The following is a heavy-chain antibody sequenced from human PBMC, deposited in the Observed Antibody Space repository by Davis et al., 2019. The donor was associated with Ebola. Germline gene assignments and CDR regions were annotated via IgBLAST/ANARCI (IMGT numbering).Heavy chain of an antibody. J-gene: IGHJ4*02. Sequence: GGSLRLSCAASGFTFSNYAMSWVRQAPGKGLEWVSGISGSGATTYYADSVKGRFTISRDNSKNTLYLQMNSLRADDTALYYCAKLNTVTTWPVVGYWGQGTLVTVSS. CDR2: ISGSGATT. CDR3: AKLNTVTTWPVVGY. D-gene: IGHD4-11*01. CDR1: GFTFSNYA. V-gene: IGHV3-23*01.